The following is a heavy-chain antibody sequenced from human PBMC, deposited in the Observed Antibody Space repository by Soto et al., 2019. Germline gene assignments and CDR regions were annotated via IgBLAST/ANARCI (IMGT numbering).Heavy chain of an antibody. CDR1: GGSISSCGYS. CDR2: IYQSGST. V-gene: IGHV4-30-2*01. D-gene: IGHD3-16*01. CDR3: ARAIGRGFVP. J-gene: IGHJ5*02. Sequence: QLQLQESGSGLVKPSQTLSLTCAVSGGSISSCGYSWSWIRPPPGKGLEWIGYIYQSGSTYYNPSLKSRVTISVDRSKNQFSLKLSSVTAADTAVYYCARAIGRGFVPWGQGTLVTVSS.